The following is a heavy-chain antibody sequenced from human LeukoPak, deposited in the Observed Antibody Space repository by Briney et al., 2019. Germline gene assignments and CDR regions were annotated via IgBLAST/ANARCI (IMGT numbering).Heavy chain of an antibody. D-gene: IGHD3-10*01. Sequence: SETLSLTCAVYGGYFSGYYWSWIRQPPGKGLEWIGEINHSGSTNYNPSLKSRVTISVDTSKNQFSLKLSSVTAADTAVYYCSIRSRYNGSGSKRDLFYCGQGSLVTVSS. CDR2: INHSGST. CDR3: SIRSRYNGSGSKRDLFY. J-gene: IGHJ4*02. CDR1: GGYFSGYY. V-gene: IGHV4-34*01.